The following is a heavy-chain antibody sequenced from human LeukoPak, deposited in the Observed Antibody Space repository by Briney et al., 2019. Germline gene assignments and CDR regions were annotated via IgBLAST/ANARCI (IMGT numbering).Heavy chain of an antibody. CDR2: IRYDGSNK. CDR1: GFTFSSYG. J-gene: IGHJ4*02. CDR3: VRDRGIAAHFDY. V-gene: IGHV3-30*02. D-gene: IGHD6-6*01. Sequence: GGSLRLSCAASGFTFSSYGMHWVRQAPGKGLEWVAFIRYDGSNKYYADSVKGRFTISRDNSKNTLYLQMNSLRAEDTAVYYCVRDRGIAAHFDYWGQGTLVTVSS.